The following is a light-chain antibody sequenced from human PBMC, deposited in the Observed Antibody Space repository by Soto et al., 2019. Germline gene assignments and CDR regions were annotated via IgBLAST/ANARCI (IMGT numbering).Light chain of an antibody. CDR3: QQYDKWPLT. J-gene: IGKJ4*01. CDR2: GAS. V-gene: IGKV3D-15*01. CDR1: QSVYIN. Sequence: EIVMTQSPATLSVSPGERATLSCSASQSVYINLAWYQQKPGQAPRLLIYGASTRATGIPGRFSGSGSGTEFTRTTSSLHSEEFAVDYCQQYDKWPLTFGGGTKVEIK.